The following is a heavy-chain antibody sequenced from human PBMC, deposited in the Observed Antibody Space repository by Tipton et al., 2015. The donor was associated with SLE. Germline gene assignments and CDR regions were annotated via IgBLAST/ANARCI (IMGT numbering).Heavy chain of an antibody. D-gene: IGHD4-17*01. CDR3: ARGDLDYGDYNY. J-gene: IGHJ4*02. CDR2: IYYSGST. CDR1: GGSISSHY. Sequence: TLSLTCTVSGGSISSHYWSWIRQPPGKGLEWIGYIYYSGSTNYNPSLKSRVTISVDTSKNQFSLKLSSVTAADTAVYYCARGDLDYGDYNYWGQGTLVTVSS. V-gene: IGHV4-59*11.